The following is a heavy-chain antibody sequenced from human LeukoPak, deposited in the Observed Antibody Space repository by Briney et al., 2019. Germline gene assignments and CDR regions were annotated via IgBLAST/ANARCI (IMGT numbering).Heavy chain of an antibody. Sequence: SETLSLTCTVSGGSISSSSYYWGWIRQPPGKGLEWIGTIYYSGSTYYNPSLKSRVIISLDTSKNQFSLKLTSVTAADTAVYYCARRAMVGTAYYFDYWGQGTLVTVSS. V-gene: IGHV4-39*01. D-gene: IGHD2-15*01. CDR3: ARRAMVGTAYYFDY. CDR1: GGSISSSSYY. CDR2: IYYSGST. J-gene: IGHJ4*02.